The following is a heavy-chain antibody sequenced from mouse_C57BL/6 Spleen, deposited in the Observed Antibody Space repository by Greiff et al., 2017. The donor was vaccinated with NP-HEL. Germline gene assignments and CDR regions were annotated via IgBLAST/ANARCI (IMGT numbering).Heavy chain of an antibody. Sequence: EVQLVESGPGMVKPSQSLSLTCTVTGYSITSGYDWHWIRHFPGNKLEWMGYISYSGSTNYNPSLKSRISITHDTSKNHFFLKLNSVTTEDTATYYCATQLGQAWFAYWGQGTLVTVSA. D-gene: IGHD4-1*02. CDR2: ISYSGST. CDR1: GYSITSGYD. CDR3: ATQLGQAWFAY. V-gene: IGHV3-1*01. J-gene: IGHJ3*01.